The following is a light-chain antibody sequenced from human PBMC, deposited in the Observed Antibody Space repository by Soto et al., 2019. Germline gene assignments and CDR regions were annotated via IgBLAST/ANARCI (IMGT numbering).Light chain of an antibody. Sequence: QSALTQPASVSGSPGQSITISCTGTSSDIGTYNLVSWYQHYPVKAPKLRIYEGVKRPSGVSSRFSGSKSGNTAFLTISGLQAEDEDDYYLCSYARRGTDHYVFGSGTKVTVL. CDR2: EGV. CDR3: CSYARRGTDHYV. J-gene: IGLJ1*01. CDR1: SSDIGTYNL. V-gene: IGLV2-23*01.